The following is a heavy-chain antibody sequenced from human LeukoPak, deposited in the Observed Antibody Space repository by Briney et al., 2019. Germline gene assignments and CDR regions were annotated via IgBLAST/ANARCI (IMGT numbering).Heavy chain of an antibody. CDR3: ARLEMVVTAITRFDY. J-gene: IGHJ4*02. Sequence: PSETLSLTCAVYGGSFSGYYWSWIRQPPGKGLEWIGEINHSGSTNYNPSLKSRVTISVDTSKNQSSLKLSSVTAADTAVYYCARLEMVVTAITRFDYWGQGTLVTVSS. CDR2: INHSGST. D-gene: IGHD2-21*02. CDR1: GGSFSGYY. V-gene: IGHV4-34*01.